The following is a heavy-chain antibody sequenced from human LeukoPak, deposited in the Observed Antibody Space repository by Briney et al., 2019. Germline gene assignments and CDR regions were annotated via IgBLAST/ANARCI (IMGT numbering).Heavy chain of an antibody. CDR2: ISGSGSGT. V-gene: IGHV3-23*01. D-gene: IGHD1-1*01. J-gene: IGHJ6*03. CDR3: AKMNGYMDV. Sequence: SGGSLRLSCTASGFTFSSPAITWVRQAPGKGLEWVSGISGSGSGTDYADFVKGRFTISRDNSKNTMYLEMNSLRAEDTAVYYWAKMNGYMDVWGKGTTVTVSS. CDR1: GFTFSSPA.